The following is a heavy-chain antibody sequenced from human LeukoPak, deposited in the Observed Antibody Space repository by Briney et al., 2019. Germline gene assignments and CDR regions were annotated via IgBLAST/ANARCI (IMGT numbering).Heavy chain of an antibody. J-gene: IGHJ4*02. CDR1: GGSISNYY. CDR2: IYTSGST. Sequence: SETLSPTCIVSGGSISNYYWSWIRQPAGKGLEWIGRIYTSGSTNYNPSLKSRVTMSVDTSKNQFSLKLTSVSAADTAVYYCARGSGYSYGYPFDYWGQGTLVTVSS. CDR3: ARGSGYSYGYPFDY. V-gene: IGHV4-4*07. D-gene: IGHD5-18*01.